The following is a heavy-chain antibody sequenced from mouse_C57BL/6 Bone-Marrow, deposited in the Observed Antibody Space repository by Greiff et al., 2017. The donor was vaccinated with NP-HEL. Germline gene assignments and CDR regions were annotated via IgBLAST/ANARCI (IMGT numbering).Heavy chain of an antibody. D-gene: IGHD2-2*01. V-gene: IGHV5-6*01. Sequence: EVKLVEPGGDLVKPGGSLKLSCAASGFTFSSYGMPWVRQTPDKRLEWVATISSGGSYTYYPDSVKGRFTISRDNAKNTLYLQMSSLKSEDTAMYYCASFGYYYAMDYWGQGTSVTVSS. CDR1: GFTFSSYG. J-gene: IGHJ4*01. CDR2: ISSGGSYT. CDR3: ASFGYYYAMDY.